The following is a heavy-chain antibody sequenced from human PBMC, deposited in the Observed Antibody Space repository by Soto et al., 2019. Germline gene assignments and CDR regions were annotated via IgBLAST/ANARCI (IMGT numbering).Heavy chain of an antibody. V-gene: IGHV1-69*02. J-gene: IGHJ4*02. D-gene: IGHD3-10*01. Sequence: GASVKVSCTASGGTFSSYTISWVRQAPGQGLEWMGRIIPILGIANYAQKFQGRVTITADKSTSTAYMELSSLRSEDTAVYYCAVWFGELLLFDYWGQGTLVTVSS. CDR1: GGTFSSYT. CDR3: AVWFGELLLFDY. CDR2: IIPILGIA.